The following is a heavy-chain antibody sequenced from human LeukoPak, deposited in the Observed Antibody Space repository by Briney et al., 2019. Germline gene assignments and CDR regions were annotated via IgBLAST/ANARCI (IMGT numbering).Heavy chain of an antibody. V-gene: IGHV4-39*07. CDR2: IYYSGST. D-gene: IGHD2-15*01. CDR1: GGSIGSSSYY. Sequence: SETLSLTRTVSGGSIGSSSYYWGWIRQPPGKGLEWIGSIYYSGSTYYNPSLKSRVTISVDTSKNQFSLKLSSVTAADTAVYYCARDIVVVVAATRTNWFDPWGQGTLVTVSS. CDR3: ARDIVVVVAATRTNWFDP. J-gene: IGHJ5*02.